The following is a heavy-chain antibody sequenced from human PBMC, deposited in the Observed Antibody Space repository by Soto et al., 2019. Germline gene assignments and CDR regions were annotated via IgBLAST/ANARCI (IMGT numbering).Heavy chain of an antibody. CDR1: GSAFGDYA. Sequence: GGSLRLSCTASGSAFGDYAMSWFRQAPGKGLEWVGFIRSKAYGGTTEYAASVKGRFTISRDDSKSIAYLQMNSLKTEDTAVYYCTRFLESYYYYMDVWGKGTTVTVSS. V-gene: IGHV3-49*03. CDR2: IRSKAYGGTT. D-gene: IGHD3-3*01. J-gene: IGHJ6*03. CDR3: TRFLESYYYYMDV.